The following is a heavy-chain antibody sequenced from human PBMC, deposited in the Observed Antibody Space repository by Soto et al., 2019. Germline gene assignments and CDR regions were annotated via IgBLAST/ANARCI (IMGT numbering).Heavy chain of an antibody. CDR1: GGSFSGYY. V-gene: IGHV4-34*01. Sequence: SETLSLTCAVYGGSFSGYYWSWIRQPPGKGLEWIGEINHSGSTNYNPSLKSRVTISVDTSKNQFSLKLSSVTAADTAVYYCARGPNNYGSGKGVFDYWGQGTLVTVSS. CDR2: INHSGST. CDR3: ARGPNNYGSGKGVFDY. D-gene: IGHD3-10*01. J-gene: IGHJ4*02.